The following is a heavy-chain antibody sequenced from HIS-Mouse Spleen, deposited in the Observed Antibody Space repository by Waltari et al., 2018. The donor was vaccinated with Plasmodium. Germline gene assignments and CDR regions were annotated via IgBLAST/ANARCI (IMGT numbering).Heavy chain of an antibody. V-gene: IGHV4-34*01. D-gene: IGHD2-15*01. CDR3: ARGVGYCSGGSCDHYFDY. Sequence: QVQLQQWGAGLLKPSETLSLTCAVYGGSFSGYYWSWIRQPPGKGLEWIGESNHSGSTNYNPSLKSRVTISVDTSKKQFSLKLSSVTAADTAVYYCARGVGYCSGGSCDHYFDYWGQGTLVTVSS. J-gene: IGHJ4*02. CDR1: GGSFSGYY. CDR2: SNHSGST.